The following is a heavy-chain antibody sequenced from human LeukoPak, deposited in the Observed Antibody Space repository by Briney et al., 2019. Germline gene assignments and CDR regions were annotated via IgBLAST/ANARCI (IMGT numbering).Heavy chain of an antibody. D-gene: IGHD6-13*01. V-gene: IGHV3-30*18. CDR1: GFTFSSYG. CDR3: AKVYSSSWHEYYFDY. Sequence: PGGSLRLSCAASGFTFSSYGMHWVGQAPGKGLEWVAVISYDGSNKYYADSVKGRFTISRDNSKNTLYLQMNSLRAEDTAVYYCAKVYSSSWHEYYFDYWGQGTLVTVSS. CDR2: ISYDGSNK. J-gene: IGHJ4*02.